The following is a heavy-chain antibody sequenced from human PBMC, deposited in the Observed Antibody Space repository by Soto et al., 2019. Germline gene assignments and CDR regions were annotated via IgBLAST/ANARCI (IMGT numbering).Heavy chain of an antibody. J-gene: IGHJ6*02. D-gene: IGHD2-21*02. CDR1: GYTFTSYD. V-gene: IGHV1-8*01. Sequence: QVQLVQSGAEVKKPGASVKVSCKASGYTFTSYDINWVRHATGQGLEWMGWMNPNSGNTGYAQKFQGRVTMTRNTSISTAYMELSSLRSEDTAVYYCARNCGGDCYYYYGMDVWGQGTTVTVSS. CDR3: ARNCGGDCYYYYGMDV. CDR2: MNPNSGNT.